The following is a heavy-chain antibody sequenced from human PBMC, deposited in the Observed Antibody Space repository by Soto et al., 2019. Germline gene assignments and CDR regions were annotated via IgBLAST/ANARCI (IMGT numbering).Heavy chain of an antibody. CDR2: IDPSDSYT. V-gene: IGHV5-10-1*01. Sequence: PGESLKISCKGSGYSFTSYWISWVRQMPGKGLEWMGRIDPSDSYTNYSPSFQGHVTISADKSISTAYLQWSSLEASDTAMYYCARHLAAAGTYYYYVMDFWGQGSSVTGSS. CDR1: GYSFTSYW. D-gene: IGHD6-13*01. J-gene: IGHJ6*02. CDR3: ARHLAAAGTYYYYVMDF.